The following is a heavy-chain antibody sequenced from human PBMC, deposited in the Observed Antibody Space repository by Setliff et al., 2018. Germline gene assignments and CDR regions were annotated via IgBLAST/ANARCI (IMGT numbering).Heavy chain of an antibody. V-gene: IGHV4-34*01. D-gene: IGHD6-19*01. J-gene: IGHJ6*03. Sequence: PSETLSLTCAVYGGSFSGYYWSWIRQPPGKGLEWIGEINHGGSTNYNPSLKSRVTISVDTSKNQFSLKLSSVTAADTAVYYCAREQWLDPPGYYYMDVWAKGTTVTVSS. CDR2: INHGGST. CDR1: GGSFSGYY. CDR3: AREQWLDPPGYYYMDV.